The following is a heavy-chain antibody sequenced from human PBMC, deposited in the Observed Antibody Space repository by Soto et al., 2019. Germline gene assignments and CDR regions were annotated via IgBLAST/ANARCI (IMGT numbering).Heavy chain of an antibody. CDR3: ARDEGDEFGDFEDY. CDR2: IYSTGGT. D-gene: IGHD2-21*02. Sequence: SETLSLTCTVSGGSVRAYYWSWFRQPAGKGLQWIGRIYSTGGTQYNPSFKSRVTMSVDTSKNQSSLHLTSVTAADTAMYYCARDEGDEFGDFEDYWGQGTLVTVSS. CDR1: GGSVRAYY. J-gene: IGHJ4*02. V-gene: IGHV4-4*07.